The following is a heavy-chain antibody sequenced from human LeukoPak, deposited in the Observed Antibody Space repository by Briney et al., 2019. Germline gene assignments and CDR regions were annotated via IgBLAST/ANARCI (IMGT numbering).Heavy chain of an antibody. J-gene: IGHJ4*02. CDR1: GYTFTSYD. D-gene: IGHD1-26*01. CDR2: MNPNSGNT. CDR3: SRGLWELSD. Sequence: ASAKVSCKASGYTFTSYDINWVRQATGQGPEWMGWMNPNSGNTGYGEKFQGRVTMTRNTSISTAYMELSSLRSEDTAVYYCSRGLWELSDWGQGTLVTVSS. V-gene: IGHV1-8*01.